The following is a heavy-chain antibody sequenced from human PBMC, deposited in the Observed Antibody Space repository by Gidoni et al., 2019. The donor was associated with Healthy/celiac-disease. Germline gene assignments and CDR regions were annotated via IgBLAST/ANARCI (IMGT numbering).Heavy chain of an antibody. J-gene: IGHJ4*02. Sequence: EVQLVESGGGLVQPGGSLRLSCAASGFPFSSYEMNWVRQAPGKGLEWVSYISSRGSTIYYADSVKGRFTISRDNDKNSLYLQMNSLRAEDTAVYYCAREGYGFDYWGQGTLVTVSS. V-gene: IGHV3-48*03. D-gene: IGHD5-12*01. CDR3: AREGYGFDY. CDR2: ISSRGSTI. CDR1: GFPFSSYE.